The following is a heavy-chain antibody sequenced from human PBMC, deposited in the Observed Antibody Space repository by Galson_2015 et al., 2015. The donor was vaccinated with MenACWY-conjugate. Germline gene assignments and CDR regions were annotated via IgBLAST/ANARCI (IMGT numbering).Heavy chain of an antibody. J-gene: IGHJ5*02. D-gene: IGHD3-10*01. Sequence: CAISGDSVSSNSAAWNWIRQSPSRGLEWLGRTYYRSKWYNDYAVSVKSRITINPDTSKNQFSLQLNSVTPEDTAVYYCARGGSVYEVSDRGWFDPWGQGTLVTVSS. CDR2: TYYRSKWYN. CDR3: ARGGSVYEVSDRGWFDP. CDR1: GDSVSSNSAA. V-gene: IGHV6-1*01.